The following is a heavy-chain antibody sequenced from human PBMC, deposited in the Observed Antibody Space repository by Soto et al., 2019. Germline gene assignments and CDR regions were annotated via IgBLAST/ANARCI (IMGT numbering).Heavy chain of an antibody. Sequence: PGGSLRLSCAGSEFTFNNYVMNWVRQAPGKGLEWVSSISVDGTITYYADSVKGRFTISRDNSRNTLSLQMNSLRAEDTATYYCAKARCSGNSCYVPDYWGHGSLVTVSS. J-gene: IGHJ4*01. CDR2: ISVDGTIT. V-gene: IGHV3-23*01. CDR3: AKARCSGNSCYVPDY. D-gene: IGHD2-15*01. CDR1: EFTFNNYV.